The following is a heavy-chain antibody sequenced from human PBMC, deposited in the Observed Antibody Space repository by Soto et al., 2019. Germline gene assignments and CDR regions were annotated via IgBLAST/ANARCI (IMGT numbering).Heavy chain of an antibody. CDR3: ARETQQLASDYYYYGMDV. CDR1: GGTFSSYA. Sequence: SVKVSCKASGGTFSSYAISWVRQAPGQGLEWMGGIIPIFGTANYAQKFQGRVTITADESTSTAYMELSSLRSEDTAVYYCARETQQLASDYYYYGMDVWGQGTTVTVSS. CDR2: IIPIFGTA. D-gene: IGHD6-13*01. J-gene: IGHJ6*02. V-gene: IGHV1-69*13.